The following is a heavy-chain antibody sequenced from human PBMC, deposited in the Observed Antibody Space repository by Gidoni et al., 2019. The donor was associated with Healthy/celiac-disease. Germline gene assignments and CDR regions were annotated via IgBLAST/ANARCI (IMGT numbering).Heavy chain of an antibody. D-gene: IGHD4-17*01. V-gene: IGHV5-10-1*01. Sequence: PSFHGHVTISADKSISTASLQWSSLKASDTAMYYCARQAPAYGGNWFDPWGQGTLVTVSS. CDR3: ARQAPAYGGNWFDP. J-gene: IGHJ5*02.